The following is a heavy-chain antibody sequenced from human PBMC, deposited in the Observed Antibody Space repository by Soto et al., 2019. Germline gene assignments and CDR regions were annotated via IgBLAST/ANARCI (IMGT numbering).Heavy chain of an antibody. V-gene: IGHV1-18*01. J-gene: IGHJ3*02. CDR3: ARDQRDIVVVVAAEIHAFDI. CDR2: ISAYNGNT. Sequence: GASVKVSCKASGYTFTSYGISWVRQAPGQGLEWMGWISAYNGNTNYAQKLQGRVTMTTDTSTSTAYMELRSLRSDDTAVYYCARDQRDIVVVVAAEIHAFDIWGQGTMVTVSS. D-gene: IGHD2-15*01. CDR1: GYTFTSYG.